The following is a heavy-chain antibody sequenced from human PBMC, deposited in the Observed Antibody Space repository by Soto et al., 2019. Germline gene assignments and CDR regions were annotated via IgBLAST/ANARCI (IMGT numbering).Heavy chain of an antibody. CDR2: ISYDGINR. V-gene: IGHV3-30*18. CDR3: AKDIRTQGTLYSDTNYFILLAS. D-gene: IGHD2-8*01. CDR1: GFTFTSYG. J-gene: IGHJ5*02. Sequence: RRLSCAASGFTFTSYGMHWVRQATGKGLEWVAVISYDGINRYYADSVKGRFTISRDNSKNTLYLQMNSLRAEDTAMYYCAKDIRTQGTLYSDTNYFILLASWGQGTLVTVSS.